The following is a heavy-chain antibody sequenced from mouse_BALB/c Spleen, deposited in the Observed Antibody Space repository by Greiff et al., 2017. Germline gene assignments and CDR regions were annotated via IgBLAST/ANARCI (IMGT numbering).Heavy chain of an antibody. D-gene: IGHD1-2*01. CDR1: GFTFSSYA. Sequence: EVQVVESGGGLVKPGGSLKLSCAASGFTFSSYAMSWVRQTPEKRLEWVASISSGGSTYYPDSVKGRFTISRDNARNILYLQMSSLRSEDTAMYYCARAYGDYAMDYWGQGTSVTVSS. CDR2: ISSGGST. J-gene: IGHJ4*01. V-gene: IGHV5-6-5*01. CDR3: ARAYGDYAMDY.